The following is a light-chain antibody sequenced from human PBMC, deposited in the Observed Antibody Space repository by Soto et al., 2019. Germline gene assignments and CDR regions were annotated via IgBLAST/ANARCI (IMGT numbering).Light chain of an antibody. CDR3: QQYGSSPYT. CDR2: GAS. V-gene: IGKV3-20*01. CDR1: QSVSSSY. Sequence: EIVLTQSPGTLSLSPGERATLSCRASQSVSSSYLAWYQQKPGQAPRLLIYGASSRATGIPDRFRGSGSETDFTLTISRLEPEDFPVYYCQQYGSSPYTVGQGTKLEMK. J-gene: IGKJ2*01.